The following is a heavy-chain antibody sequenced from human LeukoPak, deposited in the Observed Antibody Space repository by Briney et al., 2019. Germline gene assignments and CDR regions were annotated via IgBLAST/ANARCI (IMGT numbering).Heavy chain of an antibody. V-gene: IGHV3-53*01. CDR2: IYSGGST. CDR1: GFTVSSNY. Sequence: PGGSLRLSCAASGFTVSSNYMSWVRQAPGKGLEWVSVIYSGGSTYYADSVKGRFTISRDNSKNTLYLQMNSLRAEDTAVYYCARDSSQWLPVTYYFDYWGQGTLVTVSS. D-gene: IGHD6-19*01. CDR3: ARDSSQWLPVTYYFDY. J-gene: IGHJ4*02.